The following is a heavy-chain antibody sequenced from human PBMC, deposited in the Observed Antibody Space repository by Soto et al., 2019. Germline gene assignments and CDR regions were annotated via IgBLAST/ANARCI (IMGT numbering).Heavy chain of an antibody. V-gene: IGHV4-34*01. CDR1: GGSFSGYY. J-gene: IGHJ5*02. CDR2: INHSGST. D-gene: IGHD2-2*01. Sequence: PSATLSLTCAVYGGSFSGYYWSWIRQPPGKGLEWIGEINHSGSTNYNPSLKSRVTISVDTSKIQFSLKLSSVTAADTAVYYCARGVRGDIVVVPAARESRWFDPWGQGTLVTVS. CDR3: ARGVRGDIVVVPAARESRWFDP.